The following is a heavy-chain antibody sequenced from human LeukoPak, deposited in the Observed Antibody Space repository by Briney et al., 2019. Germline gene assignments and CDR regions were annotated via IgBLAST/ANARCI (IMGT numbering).Heavy chain of an antibody. CDR1: GGSISSSSYY. D-gene: IGHD6-19*01. J-gene: IGHJ6*02. CDR2: IYYNLST. V-gene: IGHV4-39*01. Sequence: PSETLFLSCSVHGGSISSSSYYWGWLRQPPGKGLEWIWRIYYNLSTYYNPSLKRRVTISVDTSKKQFSLKLSSVTAADTAVYYCARAIHSSGWYMDYYYGMDVWGQGTTVTVSS. CDR3: ARAIHSSGWYMDYYYGMDV.